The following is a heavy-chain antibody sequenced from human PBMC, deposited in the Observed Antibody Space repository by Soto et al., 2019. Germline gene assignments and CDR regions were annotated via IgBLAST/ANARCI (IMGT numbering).Heavy chain of an antibody. CDR1: GYTFTSYA. J-gene: IGHJ6*02. CDR3: ARKGVSVYYYYYGMDV. Sequence: ASVKVSCKASGYTFTSYAMHWVRQAPGQGLEWMGWISAYNGNTNYAQRLQGRVTMTTDTSTSTAYMELRSLRSDDTAVYYCARKGVSVYYYYYGMDVWGQGTTVTVSS. CDR2: ISAYNGNT. D-gene: IGHD6-13*01. V-gene: IGHV1-18*01.